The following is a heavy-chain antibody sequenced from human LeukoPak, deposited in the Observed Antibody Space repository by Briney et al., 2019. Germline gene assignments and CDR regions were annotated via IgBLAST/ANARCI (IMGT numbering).Heavy chain of an antibody. CDR3: ARDSTLGTVVRAGWFDP. V-gene: IGHV4-59*12. D-gene: IGHD4-23*01. J-gene: IGHJ5*02. CDR1: GDSISSYY. Sequence: SETLSLTCTVSGDSISSYYWSWIRQPPGKGLEWIGYIYYSGSANYNPSLKSRVTISVDTSKNQFSLKLSSVTAADTAVYYCARDSTLGTVVRAGWFDPWGQGTLVTVSS. CDR2: IYYSGSA.